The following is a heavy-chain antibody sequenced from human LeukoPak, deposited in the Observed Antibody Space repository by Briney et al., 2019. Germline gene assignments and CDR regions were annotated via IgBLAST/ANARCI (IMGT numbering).Heavy chain of an antibody. CDR1: GYTFTSYY. D-gene: IGHD1-1*01. CDR2: INPSGGST. J-gene: IGHJ4*02. Sequence: GASVKVSCKASGYTFTSYYMHWVRQAPGQGLEWMGIINPSGGSTSYAQKLQGRVTMTTDTSTSTAYMELRSLRSDDTAVYYCARDVWTYYFDYWGQGTLVTVSS. CDR3: ARDVWTYYFDY. V-gene: IGHV1-46*01.